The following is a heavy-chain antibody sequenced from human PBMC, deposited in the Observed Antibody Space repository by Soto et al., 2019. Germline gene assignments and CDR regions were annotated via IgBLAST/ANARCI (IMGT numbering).Heavy chain of an antibody. CDR2: TYYRSQWYN. CDR3: VRSSNWSFDS. Sequence: PSQTLPLTCAVSGNSVSSNSAVWNWIRQSPSRGLEWLGRTYYRSQWYNDYAVSVKSRITINPDTSKNQLSLQLNSVTPEDTAVYYCVRSSNWSFDSWGQGTLVTVSS. J-gene: IGHJ4*02. V-gene: IGHV6-1*01. CDR1: GNSVSSNSAV. D-gene: IGHD6-13*01.